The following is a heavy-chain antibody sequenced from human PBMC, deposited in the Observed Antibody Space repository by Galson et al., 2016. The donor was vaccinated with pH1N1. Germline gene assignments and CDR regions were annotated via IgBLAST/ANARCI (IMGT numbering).Heavy chain of an antibody. J-gene: IGHJ1*01. CDR3: AKLDGYKWGYFQH. CDR2: IRQDGGER. Sequence: SLRLSCAASGFTFSSYWMSWVRQVPGKGLEWVANIRQDGGERYYVGSVKGRFTISRDNAKNSLYLQMNSLRAEDTALYYCAKLDGYKWGYFQHWGQGTLVTVSS. CDR1: GFTFSSYW. V-gene: IGHV3-7*03. D-gene: IGHD5-24*01.